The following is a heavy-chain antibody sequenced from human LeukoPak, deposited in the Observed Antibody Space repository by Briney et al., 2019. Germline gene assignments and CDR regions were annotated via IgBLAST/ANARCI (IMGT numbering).Heavy chain of an antibody. CDR2: IYTGGKT. J-gene: IGHJ4*02. V-gene: IGHV3-66*01. CDR3: ARGCPTVSDSYYFDY. D-gene: IGHD4-17*01. CDR1: EFSVSSFH. Sequence: QPGGSLRLSCAASEFSVSSFHMSWVRQAPGKGLEWVSIIYTGGKTFYADSVNGRFTISRDNSKNTIYLQMNSLRVEDTAVYYCARGCPTVSDSYYFDYWGQGTLVTVSS.